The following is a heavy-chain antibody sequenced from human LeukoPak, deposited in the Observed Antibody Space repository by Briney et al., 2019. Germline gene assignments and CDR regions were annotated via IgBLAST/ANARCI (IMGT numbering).Heavy chain of an antibody. CDR1: GFTFSSYA. V-gene: IGHV3-23*01. CDR2: ISGSGGST. Sequence: PGGSLRLSCAASGFTFSSYAMSWVRQAPGKGLEWVSAISGSGGSTYYADSVKGRFTISRDNSKNTLYLQMNSLRAEDTAVYYYARDHYSGYGKFDYWGQGTLVTVSS. J-gene: IGHJ4*02. D-gene: IGHD5-12*01. CDR3: ARDHYSGYGKFDY.